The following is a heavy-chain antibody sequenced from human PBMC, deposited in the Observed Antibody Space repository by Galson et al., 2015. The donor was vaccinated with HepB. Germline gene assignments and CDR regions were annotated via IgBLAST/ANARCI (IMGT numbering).Heavy chain of an antibody. CDR2: IWYDGSNK. J-gene: IGHJ3*02. Sequence: SLRLSCAASGFPFSSFGMHWVRQAPGKGLEWVGVIWYDGSNKYYSDSVKDRFTISRDNSKGRMHLEMNSLRAEDTAVYYCVREQYGDDDAFDIWDQGTMVTVSS. CDR1: GFPFSSFG. CDR3: VREQYGDDDAFDI. D-gene: IGHD4-17*01. V-gene: IGHV3-33*08.